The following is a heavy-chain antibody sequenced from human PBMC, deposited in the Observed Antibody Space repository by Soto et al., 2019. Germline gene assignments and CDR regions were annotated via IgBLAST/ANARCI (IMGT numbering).Heavy chain of an antibody. CDR1: GASISSGYY. CDR3: ARSPSRITMSVVDFRFDY. J-gene: IGHJ4*02. D-gene: IGHD3-22*01. CDR2: MYHSGST. V-gene: IGHV4-38-2*01. Sequence: SETLSLTCAVSGASISSGYYWGWVRQPPGKGLEWIGSMYHSGSTFYNPSLKSRVTISIDTSKNQLSLRLSSVTAADTAVYYCARSPSRITMSVVDFRFDYWGQGALVTVSS.